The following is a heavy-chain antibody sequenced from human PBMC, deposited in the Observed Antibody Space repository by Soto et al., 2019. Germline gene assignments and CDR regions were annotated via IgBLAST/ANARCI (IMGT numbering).Heavy chain of an antibody. Sequence: RASVKVSCKAPRDTFTSYYINWVRQAPGQGLEWMGVINPHGGSTAYAQKFKGRGTLTRDTSASTVYMEVSSLTSEDTSMYYCARSSGGNFGIIIEGTNWFASWGQGTMVTVYS. V-gene: IGHV1-46*01. CDR3: ARSSGGNFGIIIEGTNWFAS. CDR1: RDTFTSYY. CDR2: INPHGGST. D-gene: IGHD1-26*01. J-gene: IGHJ5*01.